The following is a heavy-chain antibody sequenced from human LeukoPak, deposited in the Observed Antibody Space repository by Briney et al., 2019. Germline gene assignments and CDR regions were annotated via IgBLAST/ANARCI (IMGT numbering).Heavy chain of an antibody. CDR1: GYIFISYG. D-gene: IGHD3-10*01. Sequence: ASVKVSCKASGYIFISYGISWARQAPGQGLEWMGWISAYNGNTNYAQKLQGRVTMTTDTSTSTAYMELRSLRSGDTAVYYCARCPAQPPAGYYHIDYWGQGTLVTVSS. V-gene: IGHV1-18*01. CDR2: ISAYNGNT. CDR3: ARCPAQPPAGYYHIDY. J-gene: IGHJ4*02.